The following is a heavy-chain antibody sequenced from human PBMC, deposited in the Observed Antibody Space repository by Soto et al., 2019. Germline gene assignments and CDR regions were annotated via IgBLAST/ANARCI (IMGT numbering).Heavy chain of an antibody. V-gene: IGHV3-30*18. CDR1: GFTFSSYG. CDR2: ISYDGSNK. CDR3: AKDQIGQVAGISMDV. Sequence: GGSLRLSCAASGFTFSSYGMHWVRQAPGKGLEWVAVISYDGSNKYYADSVKGRFTISRDNSKNTLYLQMNSLRAEDTAVYYCAKDQIGQVAGISMDVWGQGTTVTVSS. D-gene: IGHD6-19*01. J-gene: IGHJ6*02.